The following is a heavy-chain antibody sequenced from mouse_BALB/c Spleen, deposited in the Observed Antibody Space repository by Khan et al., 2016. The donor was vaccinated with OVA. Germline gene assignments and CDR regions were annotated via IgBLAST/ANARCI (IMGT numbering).Heavy chain of an antibody. CDR1: GFTFSSFV. CDR3: TNGNYGWFAY. Sequence: EVELVESGGGLVEPGGSLKLSCAASGFTFSSFVMPWVRQTPEKRLEWVATISSAATYTYYPDSVKGRFTISRDNAKNTLYLQMNSLRSDDTAIYYCTNGNYGWFAYWGQGTLVTVST. J-gene: IGHJ3*01. D-gene: IGHD2-1*01. V-gene: IGHV5-9-1*01. CDR2: ISSAATYT.